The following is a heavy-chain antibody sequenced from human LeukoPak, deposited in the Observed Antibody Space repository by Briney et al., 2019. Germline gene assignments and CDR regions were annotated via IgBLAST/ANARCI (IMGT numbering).Heavy chain of an antibody. V-gene: IGHV1-18*01. J-gene: IGHJ5*02. CDR3: ARDGPDRAAWFDP. Sequence: ASVKVSCKASGYTFSSYGISWVRQAPGQGLELMGWISDYNGNTNYAQKVQGRVTMTTDPFTSTAYMELRSLRSDDTAVYYCARDGPDRAAWFDPWGQGTLVTVSS. CDR1: GYTFSSYG. CDR2: ISDYNGNT. D-gene: IGHD3-22*01.